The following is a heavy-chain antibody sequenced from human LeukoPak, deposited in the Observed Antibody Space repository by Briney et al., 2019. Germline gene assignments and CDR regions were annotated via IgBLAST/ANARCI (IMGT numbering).Heavy chain of an antibody. J-gene: IGHJ3*02. CDR1: GGSFSGYY. V-gene: IGHV4-34*01. CDR2: INLSGST. D-gene: IGHD6-13*01. CDR3: ARCYSSSWYFPPHAFDI. Sequence: SETPSLTFAVYGGSFSGYYWSWIRQPPGKGLEWIGEINLSGSTNYNPSLQSRVTISVDTSNNQFSLKLSSVTAADTAVYYCARCYSSSWYFPPHAFDIWGQTTIHTVSS.